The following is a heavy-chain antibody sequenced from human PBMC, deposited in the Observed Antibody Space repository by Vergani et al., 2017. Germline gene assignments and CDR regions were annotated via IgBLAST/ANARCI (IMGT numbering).Heavy chain of an antibody. CDR1: GYMFITYG. D-gene: IGHD3-3*01. J-gene: IGHJ6*02. Sequence: QVQLVQSGAEVKKPGASVKVSCKASGYMFITYGFSWVRQAPGQGLEWMGWISTYNGNTDYAQKFQDRVTMTTDTSTSTAYMELRSLRADDTAIYYCASDYTYDRQYGLDVWGQGTTVTVSS. CDR3: ASDYTYDRQYGLDV. V-gene: IGHV1-18*01. CDR2: ISTYNGNT.